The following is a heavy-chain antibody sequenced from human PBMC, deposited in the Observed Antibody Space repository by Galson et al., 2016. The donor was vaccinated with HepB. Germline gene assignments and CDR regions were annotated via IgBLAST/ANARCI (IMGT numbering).Heavy chain of an antibody. V-gene: IGHV3-72*01. CDR2: TKNKANSYTT. D-gene: IGHD2-21*01. CDR1: GFTLSDSY. CDR3: GRAYYCGGVHHPAGY. Sequence: SLRLSCAASGFTLSDSYMHWVRRAPGKGLEWVGRTKNKANSYTTEYAASVKGRFTISRDDSMNSLFLQMDSRSTADTDVYYCGRAYYCGGVHHPAGYWGQWTLVTVSS. J-gene: IGHJ4*02.